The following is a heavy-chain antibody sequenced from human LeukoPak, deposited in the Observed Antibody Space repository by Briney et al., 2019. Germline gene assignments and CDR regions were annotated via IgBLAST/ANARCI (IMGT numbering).Heavy chain of an antibody. CDR3: AKACRSGYYDDYFDY. J-gene: IGHJ4*02. CDR1: GFTFSSYA. D-gene: IGHD3-3*01. Sequence: PGGSLRLSCAASGFTFSSYAMSWVRQAPGKGLEWVSAISDSGGSTYYADSVKGRFTISRDNSKNTLYLQMNSLRAEDTAVYYCAKACRSGYYDDYFDYWGQGTLVTVSS. V-gene: IGHV3-23*01. CDR2: ISDSGGST.